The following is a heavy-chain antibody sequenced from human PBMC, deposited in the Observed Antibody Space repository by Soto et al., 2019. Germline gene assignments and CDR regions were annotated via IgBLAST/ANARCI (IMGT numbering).Heavy chain of an antibody. V-gene: IGHV4-34*01. CDR3: ARARKGSGSDYYYHYGMDV. CDR2: INHSGST. D-gene: IGHD3-3*01. J-gene: IGHJ6*04. CDR1: GFTVSSNY. Sequence: GSLRLSCAASGFTVSSNYMSWVRQAPGKGLEWIGEINHSGSTNYNPSLKSRVTISVHTSKNQFSLKLSSVTAADTAVYYCARARKGSGSDYYYHYGMDVWGKGTTVTVS.